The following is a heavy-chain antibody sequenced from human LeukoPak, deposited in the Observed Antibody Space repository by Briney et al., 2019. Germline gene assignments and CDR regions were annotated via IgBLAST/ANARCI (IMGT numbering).Heavy chain of an antibody. CDR3: ATGRGYSYGYVDYYYMDV. J-gene: IGHJ6*03. CDR1: GYTLTELS. Sequence: GASVKVSCKVSGYTLTELSMHWVRQAPGKGLEWMGGFDPEDGETIYAQKFQGRVTMTEDTSTDTAYMELSSLRSEDTAVYYCATGRGYSYGYVDYYYMDVRGKGTTVTVSS. V-gene: IGHV1-24*01. CDR2: FDPEDGET. D-gene: IGHD5-18*01.